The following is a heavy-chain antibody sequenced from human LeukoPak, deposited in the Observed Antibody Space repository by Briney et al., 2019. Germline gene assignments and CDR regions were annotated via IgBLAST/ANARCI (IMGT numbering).Heavy chain of an antibody. V-gene: IGHV3-15*07. D-gene: IGHD3-22*01. J-gene: IGHJ5*02. CDR2: IRSNSDGGTI. Sequence: GGSLRLSCAASGFTFSSYWMNWARQAPGKGLEWVGRIRSNSDGGTIDYAAPVKGRFTLSRDDSKDTLYLQMNSLQTEDTAVYYCATDFYDSTWGQGTLVTVSS. CDR3: ATDFYDST. CDR1: GFTFSSYW.